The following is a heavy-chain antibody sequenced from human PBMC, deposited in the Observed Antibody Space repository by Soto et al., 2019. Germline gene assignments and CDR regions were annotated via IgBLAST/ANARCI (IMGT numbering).Heavy chain of an antibody. J-gene: IGHJ5*02. CDR2: ISAYNGNT. Sequence: ASVKVSCKASGYTFTSYGISWVRQAPGQGLEWMGWISAYNGNTNYAQKLQGRVTMTTDTSTSTAYMELRSLRSDDTAVYYCARYGDSGYDSNNWFDPWGQGTLVTVSS. CDR3: ARYGDSGYDSNNWFDP. V-gene: IGHV1-18*01. CDR1: GYTFTSYG. D-gene: IGHD5-12*01.